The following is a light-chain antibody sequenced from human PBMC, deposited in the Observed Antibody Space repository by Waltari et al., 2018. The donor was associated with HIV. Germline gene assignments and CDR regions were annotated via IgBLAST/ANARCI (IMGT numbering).Light chain of an antibody. CDR2: WAS. Sequence: DIVMTQSPDSLAVSLGERATINCKSSQSLLNSSNNKHYLAWYQQKPGQPPKLLIYWASTRESGVPDRFSGSGSGTDFTLTISSLEPEDFAVYYCQQRSNWPIFTFGPGTKVDIK. CDR3: QQRSNWPIFT. CDR1: QSLLNSSNNKHY. J-gene: IGKJ3*01. V-gene: IGKV4-1*01.